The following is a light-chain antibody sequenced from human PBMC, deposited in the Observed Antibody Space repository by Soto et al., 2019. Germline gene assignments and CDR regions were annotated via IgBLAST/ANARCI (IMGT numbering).Light chain of an antibody. CDR2: EVS. CDR1: SSDVGAYDF. J-gene: IGLJ1*01. V-gene: IGLV2-14*03. CDR3: SSYTSSSTRV. Sequence: SALTQPASVSWSPGQSITISCTGTSSDVGAYDFVSWYQQHPDKAPKLMIYEVSNRPSGVSNRFSGSKSVNTATLTISGLQAEDEADYYCSSYTSSSTRVFGTGTKVTV.